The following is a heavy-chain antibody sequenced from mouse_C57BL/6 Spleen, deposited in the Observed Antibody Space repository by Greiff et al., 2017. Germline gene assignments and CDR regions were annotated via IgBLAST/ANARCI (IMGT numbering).Heavy chain of an antibody. Sequence: QVQLQQSGAELVKPGASVKLSCKASGYTFTEYTIHWVKQRSGQGLEWIGWFYPGSGSIKYNEKFKDKATLTADKSSSTVYMELTRLTSEDSAVYFCARHALYDGYYKDAMDYWGQGTSVTVSS. CDR1: GYTFTEYT. D-gene: IGHD2-3*01. J-gene: IGHJ4*01. CDR3: ARHALYDGYYKDAMDY. V-gene: IGHV1-62-2*01. CDR2: FYPGSGSI.